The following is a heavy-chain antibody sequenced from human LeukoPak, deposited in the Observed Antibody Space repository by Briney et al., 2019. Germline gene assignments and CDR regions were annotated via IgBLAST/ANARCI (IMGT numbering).Heavy chain of an antibody. J-gene: IGHJ4*02. V-gene: IGHV4-30-4*01. Sequence: SETLSLTCTVSGGSISSGDYYWSWIRQPPGKGLEWIGYIYYSGSTYYNPSLKRRVTISVDTSKNQFSLKLSFVTAADTAGYYCASLNCSGGSCYGSGYDYYFDYWGQGTLVTVSS. D-gene: IGHD2-15*01. CDR1: GGSISSGDYY. CDR3: ASLNCSGGSCYGSGYDYYFDY. CDR2: IYYSGST.